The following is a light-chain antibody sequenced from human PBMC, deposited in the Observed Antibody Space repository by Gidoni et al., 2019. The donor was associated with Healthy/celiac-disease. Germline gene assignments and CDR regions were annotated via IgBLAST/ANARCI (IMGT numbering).Light chain of an antibody. V-gene: IGKV2-28*01. CDR1: QSLLHSNGYNY. CDR3: MQALQTPRT. J-gene: IGKJ1*01. CDR2: LGS. Sequence: DIVMTQSPLSLHVTPGEPASISCRSSQSLLHSNGYNYLDWYLQKPGQSPQLLIYLGSNRASGVPYRFSGSGSGTDFTLKISSVEAEDVGVYYCMQALQTPRTFGQGTKVEIK.